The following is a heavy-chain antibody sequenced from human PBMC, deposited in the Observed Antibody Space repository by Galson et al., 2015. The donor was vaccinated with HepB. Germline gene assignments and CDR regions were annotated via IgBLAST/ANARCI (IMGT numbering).Heavy chain of an antibody. D-gene: IGHD1/OR15-1a*01. V-gene: IGHV7-4-1*02. J-gene: IGHJ5*02. CDR3: AREGEAAGKGEQLWFDP. Sequence: SVKVSCKASGYTFTSYAMNWVRQAPGQGLEWMGWINTNTGNPTYAQGFTGRFVFSLDTSVSTAYLQISSLKAEDTAVYYCAREGEAAGKGEQLWFDPWGQGTLVTVSS. CDR2: INTNTGNP. CDR1: GYTFTSYA.